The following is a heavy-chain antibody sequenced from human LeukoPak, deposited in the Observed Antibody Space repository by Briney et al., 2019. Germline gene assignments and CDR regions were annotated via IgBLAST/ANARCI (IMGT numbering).Heavy chain of an antibody. CDR2: VTGGGGTT. J-gene: IGHJ4*02. Sequence: PGGSLRLSCAASGFTFRSYAMSWVRQAPGKGLEWVSTVTGGGGTTYYADSVEGRFTISRDNSKNTVYLQMNSLRAEDTAVYYCAKPKSGSYPGYYFDYWGQGTLVTVSS. D-gene: IGHD1-26*01. V-gene: IGHV3-23*01. CDR3: AKPKSGSYPGYYFDY. CDR1: GFTFRSYA.